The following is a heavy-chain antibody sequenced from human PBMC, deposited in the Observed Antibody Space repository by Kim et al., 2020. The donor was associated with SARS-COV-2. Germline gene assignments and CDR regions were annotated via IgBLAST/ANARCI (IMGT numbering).Heavy chain of an antibody. CDR1: GFIFSNYW. Sequence: GGSLRLSCAASGFIFSNYWMHWVRQAPGKGLVWVSHITSDGSSTTYADSVKGRFTVSRDNAKNTLCLQMNTLSAEDTALYYCARGAGVFDFWGQGTVVTVAS. V-gene: IGHV3-74*03. CDR3: ARGAGVFDF. CDR2: ITSDGSST. J-gene: IGHJ4*02. D-gene: IGHD3-10*01.